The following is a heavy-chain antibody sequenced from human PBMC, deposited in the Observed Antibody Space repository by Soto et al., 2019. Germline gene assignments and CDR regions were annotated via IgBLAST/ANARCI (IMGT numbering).Heavy chain of an antibody. Sequence: GGSLRLSCTASGFIFSNFGMHWVRQAPGKGLEWVAGVWYDGSNGVSAESVKGRFTISRDNSKNTLYLQMTSLRAEDTAVYYCARDPPTARASAMDVWGQGTTVTVSS. D-gene: IGHD6-6*01. V-gene: IGHV3-33*01. J-gene: IGHJ6*02. CDR2: VWYDGSNG. CDR3: ARDPPTARASAMDV. CDR1: GFIFSNFG.